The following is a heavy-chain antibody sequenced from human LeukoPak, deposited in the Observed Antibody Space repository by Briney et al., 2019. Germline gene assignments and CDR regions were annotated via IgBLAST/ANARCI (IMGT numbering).Heavy chain of an antibody. J-gene: IGHJ4*02. CDR3: ARRFDS. CDR2: ITSSSTI. CDR1: GFTFSNFY. V-gene: IGHV3-69-1*01. Sequence: GGSLRLSCAASGFTFSNFYMHWVRQAPGKGLEWVSHITSSSTIYYADSVKGRFTISRDNAKNSLYLQMNSLRDEDTAVYYCARRFDSWGQGTLVTVSS.